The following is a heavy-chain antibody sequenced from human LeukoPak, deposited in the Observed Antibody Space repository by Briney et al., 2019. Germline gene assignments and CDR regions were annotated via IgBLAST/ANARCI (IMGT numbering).Heavy chain of an antibody. CDR2: INPNSGGT. CDR3: ARDLEDSSGYYYYYYYTDV. D-gene: IGHD3-22*01. Sequence: ASVKVSCKASGYAFTGYYMHWVRQAPGQGLEWMGRINPNSGGTNYAQKFQGRDTMTRDTSISTAYMELSRLRSDDTAVYYCARDLEDSSGYYYYYYYTDVWGKGTTVTVSS. J-gene: IGHJ6*03. V-gene: IGHV1-2*06. CDR1: GYAFTGYY.